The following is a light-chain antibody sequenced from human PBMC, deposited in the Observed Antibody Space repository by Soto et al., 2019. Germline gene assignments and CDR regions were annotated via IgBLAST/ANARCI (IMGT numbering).Light chain of an antibody. Sequence: IVLTQSPDTLSLSPGERATLSCRASQSVSSYLAWYQQKPGQAPRLLIYDASNRATGIPARFSGSGSGTDFTLTISSLEPEDFAVYYCQQYAASRTFGQGTKVEIK. CDR3: QQYAASRT. CDR2: DAS. V-gene: IGKV3-11*01. J-gene: IGKJ1*01. CDR1: QSVSSY.